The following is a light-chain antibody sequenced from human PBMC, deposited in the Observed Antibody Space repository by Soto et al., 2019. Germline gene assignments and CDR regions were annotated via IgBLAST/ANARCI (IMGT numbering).Light chain of an antibody. CDR2: DAS. J-gene: IGKJ4*01. Sequence: EVLLTQSPATLSLSPWERATLSCMASQIVSSYLAWYQQKPGQAPRLLIYDASSRATGIPARFSGSGSGTDFTLTISSLEPEDFAVYYCQQRSNWPPLTFGGGTKVDIK. V-gene: IGKV3-11*01. CDR3: QQRSNWPPLT. CDR1: QIVSSY.